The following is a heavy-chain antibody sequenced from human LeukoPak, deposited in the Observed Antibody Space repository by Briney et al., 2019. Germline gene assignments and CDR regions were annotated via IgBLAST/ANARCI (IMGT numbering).Heavy chain of an antibody. CDR2: IIPIFGTA. Sequence: SVKVSCKASGGTFSSYAISRVRQAPGQGLEWMGGIIPIFGTANYAQKFQGRVTITADESTSTAYMELSSLRSEDTAVYYCARWGGPNYYYYYMDVWGKGTTVTVSS. V-gene: IGHV1-69*13. CDR3: ARWGGPNYYYYYMDV. CDR1: GGTFSSYA. J-gene: IGHJ6*03. D-gene: IGHD3-3*01.